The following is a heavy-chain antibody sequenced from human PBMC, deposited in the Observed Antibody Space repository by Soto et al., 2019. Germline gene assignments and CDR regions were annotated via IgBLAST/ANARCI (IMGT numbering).Heavy chain of an antibody. V-gene: IGHV1-69*13. Sequence: SVKLSCKASGGTFSRYAISWVRQAPGQGLEWMGGIIPIFGTANYAQKFQGRVTITADESTSTAYMELSSLRSEDTAVYYCARDQPSHPYDDILTGYFAYWGQGTLVTVAS. CDR1: GGTFSRYA. D-gene: IGHD3-9*01. CDR3: ARDQPSHPYDDILTGYFAY. CDR2: IIPIFGTA. J-gene: IGHJ4*02.